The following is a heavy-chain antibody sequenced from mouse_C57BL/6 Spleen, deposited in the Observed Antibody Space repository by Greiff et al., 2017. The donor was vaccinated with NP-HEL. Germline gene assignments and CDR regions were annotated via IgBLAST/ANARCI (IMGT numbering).Heavy chain of an antibody. V-gene: IGHV1-85*01. D-gene: IGHD2-2*01. CDR3: APYGYAFAY. J-gene: IGHJ3*01. CDR2: IYPRDGST. Sequence: QVQLQQSGPELVKPGASVKLSCTASGYTFTSYDINWVKQRPGQGLEWIGWIYPRDGSTKYNEKFKGTATLTVDTSSSTSYIELHSLTSEDSAVYCCAPYGYAFAYRGQGTLVTVSA. CDR1: GYTFTSYD.